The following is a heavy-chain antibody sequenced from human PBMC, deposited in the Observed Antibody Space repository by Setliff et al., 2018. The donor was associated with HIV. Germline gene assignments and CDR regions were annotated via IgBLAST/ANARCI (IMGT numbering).Heavy chain of an antibody. J-gene: IGHJ4*02. Sequence: GGSLRLSCAASGFIFGNYGMHWVRQAPGKGLEWVTVLWFDGIRKYYADSVTGRLTISRDDSKNTVYLQMNSLRAEDTAVYYCTKKGPKGQWLVDLYFDSWGQGTLVTVSS. CDR1: GFIFGNYG. CDR2: LWFDGIRK. CDR3: TKKGPKGQWLVDLYFDS. D-gene: IGHD6-19*01. V-gene: IGHV3-33*06.